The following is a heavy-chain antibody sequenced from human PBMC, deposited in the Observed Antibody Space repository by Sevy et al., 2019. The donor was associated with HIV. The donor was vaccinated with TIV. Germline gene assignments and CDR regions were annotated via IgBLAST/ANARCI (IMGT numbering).Heavy chain of an antibody. Sequence: SETLSLTCTVSGGSISSYYWNWIRQSPGKGLEWIGYIYYTGSTNYNPSLKSRVTISVDTSKNQFSLKLTSVTAADTAVYSWASDLIGGGYCGMDVWGQGTTVTVSS. D-gene: IGHD3-16*02. J-gene: IGHJ6*02. CDR1: GGSISSYY. V-gene: IGHV4-59*01. CDR3: ASDLIGGGYCGMDV. CDR2: IYYTGST.